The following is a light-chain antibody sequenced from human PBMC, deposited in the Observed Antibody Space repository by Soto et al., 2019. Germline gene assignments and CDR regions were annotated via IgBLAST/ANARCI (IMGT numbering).Light chain of an antibody. J-gene: IGKJ2*01. CDR2: GAS. V-gene: IGKV3-20*01. CDR1: QSVGSGY. Sequence: EIVLTQSPGTLSLSPGERATLSCRASQSVGSGYLAWYQQKPGQAPRLLIYGASNSATGIPDRFSGSGSGTDFTLTISRLELEDFAVYYCQQYRTSPSMYTFCQGTKLEIK. CDR3: QQYRTSPSMYT.